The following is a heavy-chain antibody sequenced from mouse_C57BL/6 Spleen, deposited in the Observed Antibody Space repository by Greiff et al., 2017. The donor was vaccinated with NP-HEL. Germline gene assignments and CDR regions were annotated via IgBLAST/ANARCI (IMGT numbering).Heavy chain of an antibody. CDR3: ASDRGAYGFAY. CDR2: IWGVGST. Sequence: VKVVESGPGLVAPSQSLSITCTVSGFSLTSYGVDWVRQSPGKGLEWLGVIWGVGSTNYNSALKSRLSISKDNSKSQVFLKMNSLQTDDTAMYYCASDRGAYGFAYWGQGTLVTVSA. V-gene: IGHV2-6*01. J-gene: IGHJ3*01. D-gene: IGHD2-12*01. CDR1: GFSLTSYG.